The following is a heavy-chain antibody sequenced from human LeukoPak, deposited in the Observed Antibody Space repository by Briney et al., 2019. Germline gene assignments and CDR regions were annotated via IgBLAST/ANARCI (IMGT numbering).Heavy chain of an antibody. V-gene: IGHV3-33*01. CDR2: IWFNGDNK. J-gene: IGHJ4*02. D-gene: IGHD6-13*01. CDR3: ARDRVPLGAAEGEFDY. Sequence: SGGSLRLSCAASGFSFSNYGMHWVRQAPGKGLEWVAAIWFNGDNKYYADSVKGRFTISRDNSKNTLYLQMNSLRAEDTAVYYCARDRVPLGAAEGEFDYWGQGTLVTVSS. CDR1: GFSFSNYG.